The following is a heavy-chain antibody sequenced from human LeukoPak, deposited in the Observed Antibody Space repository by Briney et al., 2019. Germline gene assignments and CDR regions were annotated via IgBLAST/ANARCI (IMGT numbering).Heavy chain of an antibody. J-gene: IGHJ5*02. Sequence: ASVKVSCKASGYTFTSYAMHWVRQAPGQRLEWMGWINAGNGNTKYSQEFQGRVTITADESTSTAYMELSSLRSEDTAVYYCARAQYYYGSGSYWYNWFDPWGQGTLVTVSS. V-gene: IGHV1-3*03. CDR1: GYTFTSYA. CDR2: INAGNGNT. CDR3: ARAQYYYGSGSYWYNWFDP. D-gene: IGHD3-10*01.